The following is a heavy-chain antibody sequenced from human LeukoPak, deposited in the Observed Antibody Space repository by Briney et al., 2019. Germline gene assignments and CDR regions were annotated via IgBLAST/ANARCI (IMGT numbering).Heavy chain of an antibody. CDR2: IRQDGSGK. D-gene: IGHD6-19*01. CDR3: ARWLYSSGWAIDY. CDR1: GFSFSSFY. J-gene: IGHJ4*01. Sequence: GGSLGLSCAASGFSFSSFYMSWVRQAPGKGLEWVANIRQDGSGKFYADSVEGRFTISRDNAKNSLFLQMTSLRAEDTAVYYCARWLYSSGWAIDYWGHGTLVTVSS. V-gene: IGHV3-7*01.